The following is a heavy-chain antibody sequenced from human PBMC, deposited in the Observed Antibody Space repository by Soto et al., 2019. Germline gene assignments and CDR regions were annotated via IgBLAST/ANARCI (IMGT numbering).Heavy chain of an antibody. CDR3: ARDPFGRAPGVWFDP. CDR1: GGTFSSYA. J-gene: IGHJ5*02. D-gene: IGHD3-16*01. Sequence: PSVKVSCKASGGTFSSYAISWVRQAPGQGLEWMGGIIPIFGTANYAQKFQGRVTITADESTSTAYMELSSLRSEDTAVYYCARDPFGRAPGVWFDPWGQGTLVTVSS. CDR2: IIPIFGTA. V-gene: IGHV1-69*13.